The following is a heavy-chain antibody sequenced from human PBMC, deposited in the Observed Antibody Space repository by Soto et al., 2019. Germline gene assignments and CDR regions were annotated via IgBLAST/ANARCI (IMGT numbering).Heavy chain of an antibody. CDR2: ISGSGGST. D-gene: IGHD3-22*01. CDR3: AKDGRIHYYDSSGNLGGSDY. CDR1: GFTFSSYA. V-gene: IGHV3-23*01. J-gene: IGHJ4*02. Sequence: EVQLLESGGGLVQPGGSLRLSCAASGFTFSSYAMSWVRQAPGKGLEWVSAISGSGGSTYYADSVKGRFTISRDNSKNTLYLQMNSLRAEDTAVYYCAKDGRIHYYDSSGNLGGSDYWGQGTLVTVSS.